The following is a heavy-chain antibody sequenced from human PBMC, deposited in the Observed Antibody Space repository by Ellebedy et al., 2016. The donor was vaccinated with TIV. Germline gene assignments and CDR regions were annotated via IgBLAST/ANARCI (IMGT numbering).Heavy chain of an antibody. Sequence: GESLKISCAAPGFTFDSYAMSWVRQAPGKGLEWVSAISGSGGRVYYAQSVKGRFTISRDHSKNTVYLQMNSLRAEDTAVYSCARSPYDSNFHWGLGTLVTVSS. CDR2: ISGSGGRV. CDR1: GFTFDSYA. J-gene: IGHJ4*02. V-gene: IGHV3-23*01. D-gene: IGHD1-1*01. CDR3: ARSPYDSNFH.